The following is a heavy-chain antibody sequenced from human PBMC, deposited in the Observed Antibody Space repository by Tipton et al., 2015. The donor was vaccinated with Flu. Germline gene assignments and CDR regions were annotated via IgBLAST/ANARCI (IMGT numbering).Heavy chain of an antibody. D-gene: IGHD3-10*01. Sequence: LRLSCTVSGDSIRSYYWSWIRQPAGKGLEWIGRIYTSGSTKYNPSLESRVTMSVDTSKNHFSLKLSSVTAADTAVYYCARGSGSGTYMIFDFWGQGTLATVSS. CDR2: IYTSGST. J-gene: IGHJ4*02. CDR3: ARGSGSGTYMIFDF. CDR1: GDSIRSYY. V-gene: IGHV4-4*07.